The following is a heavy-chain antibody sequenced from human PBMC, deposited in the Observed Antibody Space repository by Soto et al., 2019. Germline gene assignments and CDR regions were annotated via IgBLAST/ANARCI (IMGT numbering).Heavy chain of an antibody. CDR2: ISYDGNNK. CDR3: ARAGCDGGRCYTLVGLRYGMDV. CDR1: GFTFSNYV. V-gene: IGHV3-30-3*01. D-gene: IGHD2-15*01. Sequence: QVQLVESGGGVVQPGRSLRLSCAASGFTFSNYVMHWVRQAPGKGLEWVAVISYDGNNKYYADSVKGRFTISRDNSKNTLYLRMNSLRAEDTAVYYCARAGCDGGRCYTLVGLRYGMDVWGQGTTVTVSS. J-gene: IGHJ6*02.